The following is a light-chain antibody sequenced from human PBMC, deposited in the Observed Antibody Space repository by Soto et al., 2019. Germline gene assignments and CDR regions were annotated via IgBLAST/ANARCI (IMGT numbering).Light chain of an antibody. Sequence: EIVTTQSPATLSVSPGERATLSCRASQSVSNNLAWYQQRPGQAPRLLIYDASNRATGIPARFSGSGSGTDFTLTISSLEPEDFAVYYCQQRSNWPPALTFGGGTKVDI. CDR1: QSVSNN. V-gene: IGKV3-11*01. J-gene: IGKJ4*01. CDR2: DAS. CDR3: QQRSNWPPALT.